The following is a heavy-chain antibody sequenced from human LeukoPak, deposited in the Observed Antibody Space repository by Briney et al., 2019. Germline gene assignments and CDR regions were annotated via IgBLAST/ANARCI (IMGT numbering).Heavy chain of an antibody. J-gene: IGHJ5*02. V-gene: IGHV1-8*01. D-gene: IGHD3-10*01. CDR2: MNPNSGNT. CDR1: GYTFTSYD. CDR3: ARVSGSMVRFLLEPYNWFDP. Sequence: ASVKVSCKASGYTFTSYDINWVRQATGQGLEWMGWMNPNSGNTGYAQKFQGRVTMTRNTSISTAYMELSSLRSEDTAVYYCARVSGSMVRFLLEPYNWFDPWGQGTLVTVSS.